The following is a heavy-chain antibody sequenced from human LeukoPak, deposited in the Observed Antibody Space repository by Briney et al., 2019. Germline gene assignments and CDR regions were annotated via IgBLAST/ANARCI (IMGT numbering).Heavy chain of an antibody. CDR1: GDIFSSNSAA. J-gene: IGHJ6*02. CDR2: TYYRSKWYN. Sequence: SQTLSLTCAISGDIFSSNSAAWNWIRQSPSRGLEWLGRTYYRSKWYNDYAVSVKSRITINPDTSKNQFSLQLNSVTPEDTAVYYCARDQIEMATIMGYYYGMDVWGQGTTVTVSS. CDR3: ARDQIEMATIMGYYYGMDV. D-gene: IGHD5-24*01. V-gene: IGHV6-1*01.